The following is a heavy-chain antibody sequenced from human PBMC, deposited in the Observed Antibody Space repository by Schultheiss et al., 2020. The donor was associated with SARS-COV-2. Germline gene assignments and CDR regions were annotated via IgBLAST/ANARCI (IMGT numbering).Heavy chain of an antibody. CDR3: ARGGPTLATVTTSYYYYGMDV. CDR2: INHSGST. Sequence: SETLSLTCTVSGDSISSYYWSWIRQPPGKGLEWIGEINHSGSTNYNPSLKSRVTISVDRSKNQFSLKLSSVTAADTAVYYCARGGPTLATVTTSYYYYGMDVWGQGTTVTVSS. V-gene: IGHV4-34*01. D-gene: IGHD4-17*01. J-gene: IGHJ6*02. CDR1: GDSISSYY.